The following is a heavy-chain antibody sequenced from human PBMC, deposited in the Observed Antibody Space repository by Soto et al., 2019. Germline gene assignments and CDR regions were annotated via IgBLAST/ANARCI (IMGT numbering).Heavy chain of an antibody. CDR1: GYSYTTDS. V-gene: IGHV1-3*01. Sequence: QVHLVQSGAEVRNPGASVKVSCKTSGYSYTTDSIHWVRQAPGHRLEWMGWLNPATGKPRYSERFQGRLTIAGDTSATTVCMELSSLTSEDTALYYCAREYSIGRTPNYYFDFWGQGTLVTVSS. CDR2: LNPATGKP. CDR3: AREYSIGRTPNYYFDF. J-gene: IGHJ4*02. D-gene: IGHD6-19*01.